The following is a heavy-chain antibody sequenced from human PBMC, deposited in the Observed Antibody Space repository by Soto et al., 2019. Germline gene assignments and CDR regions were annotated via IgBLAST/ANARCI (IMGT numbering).Heavy chain of an antibody. CDR1: GGSISSGGYY. D-gene: IGHD1-1*01. CDR3: ATATTGYGSMDV. J-gene: IGHJ6*03. CDR2: IYYSGST. V-gene: IGHV4-31*03. Sequence: PSETLSLTCTVSGGSISSGGYYWSWIRQHPGKGLEWIGYIYYSGSTYYNPSLKSRVTISVDTSKNQFSLKLSSVTAADTAVYYCATATTGYGSMDVFGKVTTVTVSS.